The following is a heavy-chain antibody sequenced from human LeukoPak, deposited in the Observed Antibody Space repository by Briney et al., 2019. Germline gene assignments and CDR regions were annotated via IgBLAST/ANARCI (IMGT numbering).Heavy chain of an antibody. CDR2: IYYSGST. V-gene: IGHV4-39*07. CDR1: GGSISSSSYY. CDR3: ARDRDGGNSQVGWFDP. D-gene: IGHD4-23*01. J-gene: IGHJ5*02. Sequence: NPSETLSLTCTVSGGSISSSSYYWGWIRQPPGKGLEWIGSIYYSGSTYYNPSLKSRVTISVDTSKNQFSLKLSSVTAADTAVYYCARDRDGGNSQVGWFDPWGQGTLVTVSS.